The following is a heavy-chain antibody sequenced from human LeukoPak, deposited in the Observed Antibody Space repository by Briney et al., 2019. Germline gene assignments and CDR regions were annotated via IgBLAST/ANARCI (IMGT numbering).Heavy chain of an antibody. J-gene: IGHJ4*02. V-gene: IGHV4-61*02. D-gene: IGHD5-24*01. CDR3: ARHGTRGYNYKALSY. CDR1: GGSISSGLYY. CDR2: IYTSGST. Sequence: PSETLSLTCTVSGGSISSGLYYWSWIRQPAGKGLEWIGRIYTSGSTNYNPSLKSRVTISLDTSKNQFSLKLSSVTAADTAVYYCARHGTRGYNYKALSYWGQGTLVTVSS.